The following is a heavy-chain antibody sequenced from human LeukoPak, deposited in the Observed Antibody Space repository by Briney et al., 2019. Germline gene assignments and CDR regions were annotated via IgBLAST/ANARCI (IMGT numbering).Heavy chain of an antibody. J-gene: IGHJ4*02. V-gene: IGHV1-18*01. CDR3: ARDQGRITGTTWSGALDY. CDR1: GYTFTSYG. CDR2: ISAYNGNT. D-gene: IGHD1-7*01. Sequence: ASVKVSCKASGYTFTSYGISWVRQAPGQRLEWMGWISAYNGNTNYAQKLQGRVTMTTDTSTRTAYMELRSLRSDDTAVYYCARDQGRITGTTWSGALDYWGQGTLVTVSS.